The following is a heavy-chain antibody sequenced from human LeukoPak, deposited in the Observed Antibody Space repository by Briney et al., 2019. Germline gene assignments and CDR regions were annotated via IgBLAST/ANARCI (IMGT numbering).Heavy chain of an antibody. V-gene: IGHV5-51*01. CDR1: GNSFTTDW. J-gene: IGHJ4*02. CDR2: IYPADSDT. D-gene: IGHD6-19*01. Sequence: GESLKIYCKHSGNSFTTDWIGWVRQMPGKGLEWMGIIYPADSDTRYSPPFQGQVTISADKSISTAYLQWSSLKASDTAMYYCALLQGGSGWYTGYFDYWGQGTLVTVSS. CDR3: ALLQGGSGWYTGYFDY.